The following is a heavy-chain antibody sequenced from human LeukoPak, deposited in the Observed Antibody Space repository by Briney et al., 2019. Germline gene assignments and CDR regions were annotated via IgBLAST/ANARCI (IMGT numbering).Heavy chain of an antibody. D-gene: IGHD3-10*01. Sequence: PGGSLRLSCAASGFTVSSNYMSWVRQAPGKGLEWVSVIYSGGSTYYADSVKGRFTTSRDNSKNTLYLQMNSLRAEDTAVYYCAREGLGEDGSGGFNAFDIWGQGTMVTVPS. V-gene: IGHV3-53*01. CDR1: GFTVSSNY. CDR2: IYSGGST. J-gene: IGHJ3*02. CDR3: AREGLGEDGSGGFNAFDI.